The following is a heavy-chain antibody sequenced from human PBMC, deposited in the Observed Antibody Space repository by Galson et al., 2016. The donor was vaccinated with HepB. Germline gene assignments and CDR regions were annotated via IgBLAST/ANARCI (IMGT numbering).Heavy chain of an antibody. CDR2: ISRSSDST. J-gene: IGHJ6*04. D-gene: IGHD1-26*01. CDR3: VQGSTAPAV. Sequence: SLRLSCAASGFTFSNYGMTWVRQAPGKGLEVVSSISRSSDSTDYADSVKGRFTISRDNSKNTLSLQMNSLTAGDTAIYYCVQGSTAPAVWGKGTTVTVSS. V-gene: IGHV3-23*01. CDR1: GFTFSNYG.